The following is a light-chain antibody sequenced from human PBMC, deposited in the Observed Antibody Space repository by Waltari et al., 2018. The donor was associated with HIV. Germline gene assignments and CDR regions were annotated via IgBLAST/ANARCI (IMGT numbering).Light chain of an antibody. CDR2: AAS. Sequence: DIQMTPSPSYLSASVGARVTLTCRASQSIISYLNWYHQKPGQAPKRLIYAASSVQSGVPPRLIGSGSGTDFTLTTSSLQPEDFATYYCHQSYSTPPWTFGQGTKVEI. J-gene: IGKJ1*01. CDR1: QSIISY. V-gene: IGKV1-39*01. CDR3: HQSYSTPPWT.